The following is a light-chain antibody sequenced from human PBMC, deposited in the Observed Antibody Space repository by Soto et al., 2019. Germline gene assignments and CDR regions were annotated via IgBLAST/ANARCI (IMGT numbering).Light chain of an antibody. V-gene: IGKV1-33*01. CDR2: DAS. J-gene: IGKJ3*01. CDR1: QDITSY. CDR3: QHCDYLPI. Sequence: DIQMTQSPSSLSASVGDRVTITCQASQDITSYLNWYQHKPGKAPKLLIYDASILEAGVPPRFSGSGSGTDFTLTISSLQHEDVATYYCQHCDYLPIFGPGTKVDFK.